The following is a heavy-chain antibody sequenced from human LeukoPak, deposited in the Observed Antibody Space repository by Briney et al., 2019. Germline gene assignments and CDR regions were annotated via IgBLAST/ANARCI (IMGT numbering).Heavy chain of an antibody. J-gene: IGHJ4*02. CDR1: GASMSDYY. CDR3: VRRVRYFGQNDY. V-gene: IGHV4-59*08. D-gene: IGHD3-9*01. CDR2: IYYTGST. Sequence: SETLSLACTVSGASMSDYYWSWIRQPPGKGLEWIGYIYYTGSTNYNPSLKSRVTMSVDTSKNQISLKLSSVTAADSAVYYCVRRVRYFGQNDYWGQGTLVTVSS.